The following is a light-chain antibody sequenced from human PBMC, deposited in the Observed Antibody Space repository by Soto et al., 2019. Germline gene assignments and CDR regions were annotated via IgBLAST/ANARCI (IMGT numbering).Light chain of an antibody. CDR1: SSDVGAYDY. J-gene: IGLJ2*01. Sequence: QSALTQPPSASGSLGQSVTISCTGTSSDVGAYDYVSWYQQHPGKAPKLMIYDVSKRPSGVPDRFSGSKSGNTAFLTVSGLQAEDETDFHCSSYAGTNIGVLLGGGTKLTVL. CDR3: SSYAGTNIGVL. CDR2: DVS. V-gene: IGLV2-8*01.